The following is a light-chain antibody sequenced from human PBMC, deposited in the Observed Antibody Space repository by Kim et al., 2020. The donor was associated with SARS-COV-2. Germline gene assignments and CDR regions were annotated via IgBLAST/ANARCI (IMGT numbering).Light chain of an antibody. V-gene: IGLV3-1*01. CDR2: QYT. Sequence: SYELTQPPSVSVSPGQTATITCSGDKLGDKYVCWYQQKPGQSPLLVIYQYTNRPSGIPERFSGSTSGNTATLTISGTQAMDDADYYCQAWDSSTVFG. CDR3: QAWDSSTV. J-gene: IGLJ2*01. CDR1: KLGDKY.